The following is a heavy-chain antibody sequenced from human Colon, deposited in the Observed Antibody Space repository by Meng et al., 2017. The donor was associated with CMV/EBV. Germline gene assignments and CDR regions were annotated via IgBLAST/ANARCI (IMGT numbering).Heavy chain of an antibody. J-gene: IGHJ4*02. V-gene: IGHV3-23*01. CDR2: ISGTGGST. Sequence: GESLKISCAASGFNFSSYSINWVRQAPGKGLEWVSAISGTGGSTYYADSVKGRFTISRDNSKNTLYLQMNNLRAEDTAVYYCAKVLVGPYYFDYWGQGTLVTVSS. D-gene: IGHD1-26*01. CDR3: AKVLVGPYYFDY. CDR1: GFNFSSYS.